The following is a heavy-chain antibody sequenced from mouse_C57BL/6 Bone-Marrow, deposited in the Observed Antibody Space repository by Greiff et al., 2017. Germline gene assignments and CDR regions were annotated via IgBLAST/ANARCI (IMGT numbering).Heavy chain of an antibody. D-gene: IGHD3-2*02. V-gene: IGHV1-7*01. CDR3: AKGQLRAWFAY. Sequence: QVQLQQSGAELAKPGASVTLSCKASGYTFTSYWMHWVKQRPGQGLEWIGYINPSSGYTKYNQKFKDKATLTADKSSSTAYMQLSSLTYEDSAVYYCAKGQLRAWFAYWGQGTLVTVSA. J-gene: IGHJ3*01. CDR1: GYTFTSYW. CDR2: INPSSGYT.